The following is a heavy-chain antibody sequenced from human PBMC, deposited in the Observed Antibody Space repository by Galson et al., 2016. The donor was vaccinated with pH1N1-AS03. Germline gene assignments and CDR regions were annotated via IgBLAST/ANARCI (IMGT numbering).Heavy chain of an antibody. CDR1: GYSFPTYW. J-gene: IGHJ6*02. CDR2: IDPSDSYT. CDR3: ARLYCRDGTCYKPEENYYYGMDV. Sequence: QSGAEVKKPGESLRISCKGSGYSFPTYWIIWVRQMPGKGLEWMGRIDPSDSYTTYSPSFQGHVTISADKSFSTAYLQWSRLKASDTAMYYCARLYCRDGTCYKPEENYYYGMDVWGQGTTVTVSS. V-gene: IGHV5-10-1*01. D-gene: IGHD2-15*01.